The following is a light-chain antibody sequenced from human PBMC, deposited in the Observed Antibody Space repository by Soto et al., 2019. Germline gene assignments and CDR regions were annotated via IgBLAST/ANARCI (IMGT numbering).Light chain of an antibody. CDR2: DVT. CDR3: SSYTSGSTPYV. V-gene: IGLV2-14*01. CDR1: SSDVGGYNY. Sequence: QSALTQPASVSGSPGQSITISCTGTSSDVGGYNYVSWYQQHPVKAPKLMIYDVTNRPSGVSDRFSGSKSDNTASLTISGLQAEDEADYYCSSYTSGSTPYVFGTGTKLTVL. J-gene: IGLJ1*01.